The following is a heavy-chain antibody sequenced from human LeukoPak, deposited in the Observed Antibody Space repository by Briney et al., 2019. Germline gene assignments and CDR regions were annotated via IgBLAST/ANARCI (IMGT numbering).Heavy chain of an antibody. V-gene: IGHV3-13*01. D-gene: IGHD3-10*01. J-gene: IGHJ6*03. CDR3: ARGNYGSGSYYSRYYYYMDV. CDR1: GFTFSSYD. CDR2: IGTAGDT. Sequence: GGSLRLSCAASGFTFSSYDMHWVRQATGKGLEWVSAIGTAGDTYYPGSVKGRFTISRENAKNSLYLQMNSLRAGDTAVYYCARGNYGSGSYYSRYYYYMDVWGKGTTVTISS.